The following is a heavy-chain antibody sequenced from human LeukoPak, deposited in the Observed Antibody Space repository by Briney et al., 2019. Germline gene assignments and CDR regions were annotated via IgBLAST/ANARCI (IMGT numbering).Heavy chain of an antibody. D-gene: IGHD3-22*01. Sequence: PSETLSLTCTVSGGSVSSGNYYWSWIRQPPGKGLEWVGYISYSGSTNYNPSLKSRVTISVDTSRNQFSLRLTSVTAADTAVYFCARTVRHYDASGYFDFWGHGTLVTVSS. CDR2: ISYSGST. J-gene: IGHJ4*01. V-gene: IGHV4-61*01. CDR3: ARTVRHYDASGYFDF. CDR1: GGSVSSGNYY.